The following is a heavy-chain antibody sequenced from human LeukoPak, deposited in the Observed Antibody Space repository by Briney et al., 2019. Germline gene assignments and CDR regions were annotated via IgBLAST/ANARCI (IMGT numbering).Heavy chain of an antibody. CDR2: ISYDVRNK. V-gene: IGHV3-30*03. J-gene: IGHJ4*02. Sequence: PGGSLRLSCAASGYTFSSDGMHWVRQAPGKGLEWVAVISYDVRNKYYADSVKGRVTISRENCKNTLYLQMNSLGADDTAVYYCVYGDFVRTVNYFDYWGQGTLVTVSS. CDR1: GYTFSSDG. D-gene: IGHD4-17*01. CDR3: VYGDFVRTVNYFDY.